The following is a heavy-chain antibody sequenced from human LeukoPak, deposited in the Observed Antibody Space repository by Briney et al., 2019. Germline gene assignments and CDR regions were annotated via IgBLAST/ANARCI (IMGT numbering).Heavy chain of an antibody. D-gene: IGHD1-26*01. J-gene: IGHJ4*02. CDR3: ARASPLVGSLDY. CDR2: ISWNSGSI. V-gene: IGHV3-9*01. CDR1: GFTFDDYA. Sequence: PGGSLRLSCAASGFTFDDYAMHWVRQAPGKGLEWVSGISWNSGSIGYAGSVKGRFTISRDNSKNTLYLQMNSLRAEDTAVYYCARASPLVGSLDYWGQGTLVTVSS.